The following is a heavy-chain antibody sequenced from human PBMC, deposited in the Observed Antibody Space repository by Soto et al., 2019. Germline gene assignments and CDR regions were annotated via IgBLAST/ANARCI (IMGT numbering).Heavy chain of an antibody. V-gene: IGHV3-30*02. CDR3: AKDTYYYDSSGYYVFDC. J-gene: IGHJ4*02. CDR1: GFTFSSYG. Sequence: HPGGSLRLSCRTSGFTFSSYGMHWVRQAPGKGPEWVAFISNDGSKTDYADSVEGRFTISGDNSKSTVYLQMNSLRAEDTAIYYCAKDTYYYDSSGYYVFDCWGQGALVTVSS. D-gene: IGHD3-22*01. CDR2: ISNDGSKT.